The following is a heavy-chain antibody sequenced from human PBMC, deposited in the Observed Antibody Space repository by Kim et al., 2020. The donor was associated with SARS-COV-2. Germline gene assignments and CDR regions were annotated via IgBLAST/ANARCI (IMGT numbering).Heavy chain of an antibody. CDR1: GFTFSSYN. J-gene: IGHJ1*01. CDR2: ISGSAETT. V-gene: IGHV3-48*02. D-gene: IGHD4-17*01. Sequence: GGSLRLSCEASGFTFSSYNMDWVRQAPGKGLEWVSHISGSAETTYCGDSVKGRFTISRNHAKNLLYLQMNSLRDEDTAVYYCVRERRDGGYFQLWGRG. CDR3: VRERRDGGYFQL.